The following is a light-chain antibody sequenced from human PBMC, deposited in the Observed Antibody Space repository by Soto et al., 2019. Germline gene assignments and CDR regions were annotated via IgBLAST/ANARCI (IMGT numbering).Light chain of an antibody. CDR1: QSVSSY. J-gene: IGKJ5*01. CDR3: QQRSNWPPD. CDR2: DAS. V-gene: IGKV3-11*01. Sequence: EIVVTQSPRTLSLSAGERATLSCRASQSVSSYLAWYQQKPGQAPRLLIYDASNRATGIPARFSGSGSGTDFTLTISSLEPEDFAVYYCQQRSNWPPDFGQGTRLEIK.